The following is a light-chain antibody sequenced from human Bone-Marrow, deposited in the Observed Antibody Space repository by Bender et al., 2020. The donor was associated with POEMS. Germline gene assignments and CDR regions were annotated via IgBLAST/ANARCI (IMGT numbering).Light chain of an antibody. V-gene: IGLV1-47*01. Sequence: QSVLTQPPSASGTPGQRVTISCSGSGSNIGSSYVYWYQRLPGTAPKPLIYKTNQRPSGVPDRFSGSKSGTSASLAISGLRSEDEGDYYCAAWDDNLGSPVFGGGTRLTVL. CDR1: GSNIGSSY. J-gene: IGLJ3*02. CDR2: KTN. CDR3: AAWDDNLGSPV.